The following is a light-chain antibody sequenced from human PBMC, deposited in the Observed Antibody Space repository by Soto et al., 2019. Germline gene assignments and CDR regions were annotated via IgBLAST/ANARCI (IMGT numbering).Light chain of an antibody. J-gene: IGKJ1*01. CDR3: QQSYSTPRT. CDR2: AAS. Sequence: DIQMTQSPSSLSASVGDRVTITCRASQSISNYLNWYQQKPGKAPKLLMYAASSLQSGVPSRVSGSGSGTDFTLTISSLQPEDFATYYCQQSYSTPRTFGQGTKVEI. CDR1: QSISNY. V-gene: IGKV1-39*01.